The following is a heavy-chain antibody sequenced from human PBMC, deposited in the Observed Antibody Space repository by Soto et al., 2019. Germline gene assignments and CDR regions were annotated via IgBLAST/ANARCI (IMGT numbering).Heavy chain of an antibody. Sequence: PGGSLRLSCAASGFTFSSYWMSWVRQAPGKGLEWVANIKQDGSEKYYVDSVKGRFTISRDNAKNSLYLQMNSLRAEDTVVYYWARDQEWLATTFDYWGQGTLVTVSS. J-gene: IGHJ4*02. CDR2: IKQDGSEK. CDR3: ARDQEWLATTFDY. CDR1: GFTFSSYW. D-gene: IGHD6-19*01. V-gene: IGHV3-7*01.